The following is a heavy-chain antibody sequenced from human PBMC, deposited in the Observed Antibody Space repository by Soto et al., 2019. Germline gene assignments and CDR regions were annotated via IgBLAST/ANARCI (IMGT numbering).Heavy chain of an antibody. D-gene: IGHD6-19*01. Sequence: GGSLRLSCAASGFTFSSYAMSWVRQAPGKGLEWVSAISGSGGSTYYADSVKGRFTISRDNSKNTLYLQMNSLRAEDTTVYYCAKDSALRKYSSGPFDYWGQGTLVTVAA. J-gene: IGHJ4*02. V-gene: IGHV3-23*01. CDR3: AKDSALRKYSSGPFDY. CDR1: GFTFSSYA. CDR2: ISGSGGST.